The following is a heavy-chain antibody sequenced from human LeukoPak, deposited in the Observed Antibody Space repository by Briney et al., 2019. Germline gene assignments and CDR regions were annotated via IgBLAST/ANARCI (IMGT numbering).Heavy chain of an antibody. CDR1: ESSFSAYW. V-gene: IGHV3-7*01. D-gene: IGHD2-15*01. Sequence: GGSLNPSCEPSESSFSAYWMTWAPKPPGPGREWVANINPAGSETYYVDPVKGRFSISRDNAKNLVYLQMNSLRAEDTAVYHCARFGYVAAVDVWGQGTPVTVSS. J-gene: IGHJ4*02. CDR3: ARFGYVAAVDV. CDR2: INPAGSET.